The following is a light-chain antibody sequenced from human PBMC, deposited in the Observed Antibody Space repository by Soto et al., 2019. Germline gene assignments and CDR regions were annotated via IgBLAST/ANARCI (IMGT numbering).Light chain of an antibody. V-gene: IGKV1-27*01. J-gene: IGKJ5*01. CDR3: QTYNSVPVT. CDR2: SAS. Sequence: IQMTQSPSSLSASVADRVTITCRASQDISKYLAWYQQRPGTVPKLLIYSASTLQSGVPSRFSGSGSGTDFTLTISSLQPEDVATYYCQTYNSVPVTFGQGTRLEIK. CDR1: QDISKY.